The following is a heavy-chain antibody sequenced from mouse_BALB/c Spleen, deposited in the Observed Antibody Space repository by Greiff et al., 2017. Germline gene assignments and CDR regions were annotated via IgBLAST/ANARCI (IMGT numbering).Heavy chain of an antibody. Sequence: QVQLQQPGAELVMPGASVKMSCKASGYTFTDYWMHWVKQRPGQGLEWIGAIDTSDSYTSYNQKFKGKATLTVDESSSTAYMQLSSLTSEDSAVYYCARRAAYDGCSLFDYWGQGTTLTVSS. J-gene: IGHJ2*01. D-gene: IGHD2-3*01. CDR2: IDTSDSYT. V-gene: IGHV1-69*01. CDR3: ARRAAYDGCSLFDY. CDR1: GYTFTDYW.